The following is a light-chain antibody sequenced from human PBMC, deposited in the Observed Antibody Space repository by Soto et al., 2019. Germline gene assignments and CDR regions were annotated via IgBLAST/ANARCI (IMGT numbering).Light chain of an antibody. V-gene: IGLV1-40*01. CDR1: SSNIGAGYD. CDR3: QSYDSSLSGPL. CDR2: GNS. J-gene: IGLJ2*01. Sequence: QAVVTQPPSVSGAPGQRVTISCTGSSSNIGAGYDVHWYQQLPGTAPKLLIYGNSNRPSGVPDRFSGSKSGTSASLAITGLQAEDEADYYCQSYDSSLSGPLFGGWTKLTVL.